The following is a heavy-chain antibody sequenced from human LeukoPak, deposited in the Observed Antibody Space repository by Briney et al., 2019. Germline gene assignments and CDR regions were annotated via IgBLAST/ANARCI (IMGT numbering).Heavy chain of an antibody. CDR1: GFTFSSYS. CDR2: ISSSSSYI. D-gene: IGHD1-1*01. J-gene: IGHJ4*02. CDR3: ARDNWNDDGLDY. V-gene: IGHV3-21*01. Sequence: GGSLRLSRAASGFTFSSYSMNWVRQAPGKGLEWVSSISSSSSYIYYADSVKGRFTISRDNAKNSLYLQMNSLRAEDTAVYYCARDNWNDDGLDYWGQGTLVTVSS.